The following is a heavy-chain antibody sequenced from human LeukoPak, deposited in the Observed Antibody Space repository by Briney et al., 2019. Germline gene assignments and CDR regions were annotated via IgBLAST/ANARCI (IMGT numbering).Heavy chain of an antibody. V-gene: IGHV1-24*01. D-gene: IGHD2-21*02. J-gene: IGHJ6*03. Sequence: GASVKVSCKVSGYTLTELSMHWVRQAPGKGLEWMGGFDPEDGETIYAQKFQGRVTMTEDTSTDTAYMEPSSLRSEDTAVYYCATGPYCGGDCYSSYYMDVWGKGTTVTVSS. CDR2: FDPEDGET. CDR3: ATGPYCGGDCYSSYYMDV. CDR1: GYTLTELS.